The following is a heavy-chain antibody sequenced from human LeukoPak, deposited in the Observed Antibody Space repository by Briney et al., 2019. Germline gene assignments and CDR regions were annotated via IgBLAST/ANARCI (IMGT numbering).Heavy chain of an antibody. CDR3: TRGRMTVDY. J-gene: IGHJ4*02. V-gene: IGHV3-33*01. CDR1: GFTFSSYD. D-gene: IGHD2-21*02. Sequence: PGGSLRLSCAASGFTFSSYDIQWVRQAPGKGLEWVAGIWYDGTNKYYKDSVKGRFTISRDNYKNTLYLQMNSLRVEDTAVYYCTRGRMTVDYWGQGTVVTVSS. CDR2: IWYDGTNK.